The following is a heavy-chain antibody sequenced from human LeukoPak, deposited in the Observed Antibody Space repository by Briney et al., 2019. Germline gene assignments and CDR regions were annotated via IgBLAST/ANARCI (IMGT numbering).Heavy chain of an antibody. D-gene: IGHD2-2*01. CDR3: ARMPRGPDV. CDR1: GFTFSNYW. V-gene: IGHV3-7*01. CDR2: IKQDGSEK. J-gene: IGHJ6*04. Sequence: GGSLRLSCAASGFTFSNYWMLWVRQAPGKGLEWVASIKQDGSEKYYVDSMKGRFTISRDNAKNSLYLQMNSLRAEDTAVYYCARMPRGPDVWGKGTTVTVSS.